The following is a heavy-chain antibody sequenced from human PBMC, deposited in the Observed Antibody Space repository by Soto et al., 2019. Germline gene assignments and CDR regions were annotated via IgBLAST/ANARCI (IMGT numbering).Heavy chain of an antibody. CDR1: GDTFSFYS. D-gene: IGHD3-10*01. V-gene: IGHV1-69*04. CDR2: VNPILSMS. J-gene: IGHJ4*02. CDR3: ATSYGSGYRAFDY. Sequence: QVQLVQSGAEVKRPGSSVKVSFKASGDTFSFYSINWVRQAPGLGLEWMGRVNPILSMSNYAQRFQGRVTMTAEKSTSTAYMELSGLRSEDTAMYYCATSYGSGYRAFDYWGQGALVTVSS.